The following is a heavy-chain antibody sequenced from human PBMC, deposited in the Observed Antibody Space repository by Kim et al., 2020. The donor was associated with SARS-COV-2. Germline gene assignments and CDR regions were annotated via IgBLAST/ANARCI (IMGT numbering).Heavy chain of an antibody. J-gene: IGHJ3*01. Sequence: SETLSLTCTVSGGSISSSSPYWVWVRQPPGKALEFIGYIYYSDGSTYLNPSLQSRVTMSLDTYKNQFSLRLSSVTAADTAVYYCTKPRAWGDTFDVWGQGAMVTVSS. CDR2: IYYSDGST. CDR3: TKPRAWGDTFDV. CDR1: GGSISSSSPY. V-gene: IGHV4-39*01. D-gene: IGHD7-27*01.